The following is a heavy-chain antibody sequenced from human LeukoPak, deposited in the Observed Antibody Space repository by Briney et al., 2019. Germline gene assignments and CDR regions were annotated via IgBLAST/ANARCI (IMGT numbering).Heavy chain of an antibody. V-gene: IGHV3-21*01. D-gene: IGHD2-21*02. CDR2: ISGSSTYI. Sequence: GGSLRLSCAASGFTFNSYSMNWVRQAPGKGLEWVSTISGSSTYIYYADSVKGRFTISRDNTKKSLYLQMNSLRVEDTAIYYCARDPVVTAIDFDSWGQGTLVTVSS. CDR3: ARDPVVTAIDFDS. J-gene: IGHJ4*02. CDR1: GFTFNSYS.